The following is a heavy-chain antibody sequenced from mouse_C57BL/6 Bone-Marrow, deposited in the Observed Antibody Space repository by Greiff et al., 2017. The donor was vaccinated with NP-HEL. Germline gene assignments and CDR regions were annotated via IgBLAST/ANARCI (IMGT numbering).Heavy chain of an antibody. Sequence: EVMLVESGGDLVKPGGSLKLSCAASGFTFSSYGMSWVRQTPDKRLEWVATISSGGSYTYYPDSVKGRFTISRDNAKNTLYLQMSSLKSEDTAMYYCARGGYSNYGAYWGQGTLVTVSA. J-gene: IGHJ3*01. V-gene: IGHV5-6*02. CDR2: ISSGGSYT. D-gene: IGHD2-5*01. CDR1: GFTFSSYG. CDR3: ARGGYSNYGAY.